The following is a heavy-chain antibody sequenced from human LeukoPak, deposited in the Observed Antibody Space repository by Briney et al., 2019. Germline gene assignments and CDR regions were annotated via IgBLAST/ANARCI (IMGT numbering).Heavy chain of an antibody. CDR2: ISWNSGSI. CDR1: GFTFDDYA. J-gene: IGHJ6*03. Sequence: GGPLRLSCAASGFTFDDYAMHWVRQAPGKGLEWVSGISWNSGSIGYADSVKGRFTISRDNAKNSLYLQMNSLRAEDTALCYCAMTGQDRDYYYYMDVWGKGTTVTVSS. D-gene: IGHD3-9*01. V-gene: IGHV3-9*01. CDR3: AMTGQDRDYYYYMDV.